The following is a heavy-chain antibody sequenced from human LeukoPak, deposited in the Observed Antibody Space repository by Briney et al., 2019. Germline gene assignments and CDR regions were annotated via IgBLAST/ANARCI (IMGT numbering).Heavy chain of an antibody. CDR3: ARGKIYCSSTSCLGDYGMDV. Sequence: GGSLRLSCAASGFTFSSYAMSWVRQAPGKGLVWVSRINSDGSSTSYADSVKGRFTISRDNAKNTLYLQMNSLRAEDTAVYYCARGKIYCSSTSCLGDYGMDVWGKGTTVTVSS. J-gene: IGHJ6*04. CDR1: GFTFSSYA. V-gene: IGHV3-74*01. D-gene: IGHD2-2*01. CDR2: INSDGSST.